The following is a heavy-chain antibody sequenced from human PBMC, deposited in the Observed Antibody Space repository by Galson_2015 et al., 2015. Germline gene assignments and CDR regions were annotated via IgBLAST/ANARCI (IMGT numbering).Heavy chain of an antibody. D-gene: IGHD2-15*01. Sequence: LRLSCAASGFTFSSYGMHWVRQAPGKGLEWVAVIWYDGSNKYYADSVKGRFTISRDNSKNTLYLQMNSLRAEDTAVYYCARDLFGGSSGLYYYYYGMDVWGQGTTVTVSS. V-gene: IGHV3-33*01. CDR2: IWYDGSNK. CDR1: GFTFSSYG. J-gene: IGHJ6*02. CDR3: ARDLFGGSSGLYYYYYGMDV.